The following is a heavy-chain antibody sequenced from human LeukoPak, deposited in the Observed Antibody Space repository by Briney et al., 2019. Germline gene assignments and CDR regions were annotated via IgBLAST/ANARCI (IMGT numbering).Heavy chain of an antibody. CDR2: IYHSGST. CDR3: ARVSVAGYAHDY. CDR1: GYSISSGYY. J-gene: IGHJ4*02. D-gene: IGHD6-19*01. V-gene: IGHV4-38-2*01. Sequence: SETLSLTCAVSGYSISSGYYWGWIRQPPGKGLEWIGSIYHSGSTYYNPSLKSRVTISVDTSKNQFSLKLSSVTAADTAVYYCARVSVAGYAHDYWGQGTLVTVSS.